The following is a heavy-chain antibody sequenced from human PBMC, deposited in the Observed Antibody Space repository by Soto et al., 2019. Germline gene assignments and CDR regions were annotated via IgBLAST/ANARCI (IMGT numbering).Heavy chain of an antibody. CDR2: ISYDGSNK. Sequence: PGGSLRLSCAASGFTFSSYGMRWVRQAPGKGLEWVAVISYDGSNKYYADSVKGRFTISRDNSKNTLYLQMNSLRAEDTAVYYCAKDLGYCSSTSCYTPYYYGMDVWGQGTTVTVSS. J-gene: IGHJ6*02. CDR3: AKDLGYCSSTSCYTPYYYGMDV. CDR1: GFTFSSYG. D-gene: IGHD2-2*02. V-gene: IGHV3-30*18.